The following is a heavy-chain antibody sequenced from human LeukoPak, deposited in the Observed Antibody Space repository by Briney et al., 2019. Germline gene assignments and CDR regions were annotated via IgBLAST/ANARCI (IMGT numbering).Heavy chain of an antibody. D-gene: IGHD6-13*01. CDR3: ARRESSTWYDY. J-gene: IGHJ4*02. CDR1: GFTVSNNI. CDR2: IYSGGST. Sequence: PGGSLRLSCAASGFTVSNNIMSWVRPAPGKGLEWVSVIYSGGSTNYADSVKGRFTVSRDNSKSTLYLQMNSLRVEDTAMYYCARRESSTWYDYWGQGTLVTVSS. V-gene: IGHV3-53*01.